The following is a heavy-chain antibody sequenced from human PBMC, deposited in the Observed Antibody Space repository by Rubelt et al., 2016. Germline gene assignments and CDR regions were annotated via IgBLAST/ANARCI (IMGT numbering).Heavy chain of an antibody. CDR3: ARVGREWGGSSSYFAY. CDR2: ISSSSSTI. J-gene: IGHJ4*02. Sequence: EVQLVESGGGLVKPGGSLRLSCAASGFTFSSYSMNWVRQAPGKGLEWVSYISSSSSTIYYADSVKGRFSISRDNAKNTLYLQMHSLTVEDTAVYYCARVGREWGGSSSYFAYWGQGTLVTVSS. CDR1: GFTFSSYS. D-gene: IGHD6-6*01. V-gene: IGHV3-21*05.